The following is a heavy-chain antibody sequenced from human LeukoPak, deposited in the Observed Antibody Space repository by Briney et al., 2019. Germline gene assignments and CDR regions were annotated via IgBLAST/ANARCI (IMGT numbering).Heavy chain of an antibody. Sequence: QTGGSLRLSCAASGFTFSSCGMHWVRQAPGKGLEWVAVISYDGSNKYYAGSVKGRFTISRDNSKSTLYLQMNSLRAEDTAVYYCARVRPGSNYVDFDYWGRGTLVTVSS. CDR2: ISYDGSNK. D-gene: IGHD4-11*01. J-gene: IGHJ4*02. V-gene: IGHV3-33*05. CDR3: ARVRPGSNYVDFDY. CDR1: GFTFSSCG.